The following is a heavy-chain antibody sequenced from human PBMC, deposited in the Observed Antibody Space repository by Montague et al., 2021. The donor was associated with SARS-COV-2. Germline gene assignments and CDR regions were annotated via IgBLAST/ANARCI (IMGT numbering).Heavy chain of an antibody. CDR2: IFGSGSST. Sequence: SLRLSCAASGFTFSNYAMNWVRQAPGKGLEWVSVIFGSGSSTYYSGPVRGRFTVSRDNSKNTLYLQMNNLRAEDTAVYYCAKDGATVRGLINWYFDLWGRGTLVTVSS. CDR1: GFTFSNYA. J-gene: IGHJ2*01. V-gene: IGHV3-23*03. CDR3: AKDGATVRGLINWYFDL. D-gene: IGHD3-10*01.